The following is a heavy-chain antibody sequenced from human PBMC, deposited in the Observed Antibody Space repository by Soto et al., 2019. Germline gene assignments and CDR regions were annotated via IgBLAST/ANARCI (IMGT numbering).Heavy chain of an antibody. D-gene: IGHD2-15*01. V-gene: IGHV1-8*02. J-gene: IGHJ4*02. CDR2: INPNSGNT. CDR3: ARGLSCGSCYNF. Sequence: ASVKVSCKASGYSFTSYDIHWLRQATGQGLERIGWINPNSGNTGYAQKFQGRITMTRNTSISKVYMELSSLTSEDTAVYYCARGLSCGSCYNFWCQGTQVTVSS. CDR1: GYSFTSYD.